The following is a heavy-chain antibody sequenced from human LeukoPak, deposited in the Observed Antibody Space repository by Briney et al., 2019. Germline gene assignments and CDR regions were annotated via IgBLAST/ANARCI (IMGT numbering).Heavy chain of an antibody. D-gene: IGHD3-10*01. V-gene: IGHV1-18*01. CDR1: GYTFTSYG. CDR3: ARDVAMVPLYDAFDI. CDR2: ISAYNGNT. Sequence: ASVKVSCKASGYTFTSYGISWVRQAPGQGLEWIGWISAYNGNTNYAQKLQGRVTMTTDTSTSTAYMELRSLRSDDTAVYYCARDVAMVPLYDAFDIWGQGTMVTVSS. J-gene: IGHJ3*02.